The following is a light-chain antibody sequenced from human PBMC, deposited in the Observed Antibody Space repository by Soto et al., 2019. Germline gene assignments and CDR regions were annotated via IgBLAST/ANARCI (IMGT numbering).Light chain of an antibody. Sequence: QSVLTQPPSVSGAPGQRVTISCTGSSSNIGAGYDVHWYQQLPGTAPKLLIYVNINRPSGVPDRFSGSKSGTSASLAITGLQAEGGADYYCQSYDSSLSVVFGGGTKLTVL. J-gene: IGLJ2*01. CDR1: SSNIGAGYD. V-gene: IGLV1-40*01. CDR2: VNI. CDR3: QSYDSSLSVV.